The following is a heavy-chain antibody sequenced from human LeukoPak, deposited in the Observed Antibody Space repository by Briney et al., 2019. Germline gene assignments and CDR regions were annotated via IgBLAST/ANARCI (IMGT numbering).Heavy chain of an antibody. CDR1: GFTFGAYT. Sequence: GGSLRLSCAASGFTFGAYTINWVRQAPGKGLEWVSCIFSRSESILYADSVKGRFTISRDNAKNSLYLQMNSLRVEDTAVYYCARATGWYPDYWGQGTLVTVSS. D-gene: IGHD6-19*01. J-gene: IGHJ4*02. CDR3: ARATGWYPDY. CDR2: IFSRSESI. V-gene: IGHV3-21*01.